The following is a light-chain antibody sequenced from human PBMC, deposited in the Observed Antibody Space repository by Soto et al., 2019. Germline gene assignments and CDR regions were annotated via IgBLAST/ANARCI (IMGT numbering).Light chain of an antibody. CDR2: GNS. V-gene: IGLV1-40*01. CDR1: SSNIGAGYD. CDR3: QSYDSSLSGLVV. J-gene: IGLJ2*01. Sequence: QAVVTQPPSVPGAPGQRVTISCTGSSSNIGAGYDVHWYQQLPGTAPKLLIYGNSNRPSGVPDRFSGSKSGTSASLAITGLQAEDEADYYCQSYDSSLSGLVVFGGGTKLTVL.